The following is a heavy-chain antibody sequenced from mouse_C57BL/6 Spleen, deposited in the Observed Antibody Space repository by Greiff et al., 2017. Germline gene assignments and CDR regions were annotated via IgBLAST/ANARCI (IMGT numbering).Heavy chain of an antibody. CDR3: ARSGDYDYEGWFAY. J-gene: IGHJ3*01. D-gene: IGHD2-4*01. CDR1: GYTFTSYW. Sequence: VKLQQPGAELVKPGASVKMSCKASGYTFTSYWITWVKQRPGQGLEWIGDIYPGSGSTNYNEKFKSKATLTVDTSSSTAYMQLSSLTSEDSAVYYCARSGDYDYEGWFAYWGQGTLVTVSA. CDR2: IYPGSGST. V-gene: IGHV1-55*01.